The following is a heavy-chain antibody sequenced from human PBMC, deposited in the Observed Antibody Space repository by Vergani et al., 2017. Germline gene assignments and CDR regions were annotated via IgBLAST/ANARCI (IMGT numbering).Heavy chain of an antibody. D-gene: IGHD3-22*01. J-gene: IGHJ4*02. CDR1: GFTFSNYG. Sequence: QVRLVESGGGVVQPGRSLRLSCGASGFTFSNYGMHWVRQAPGKGLEWVTFIRYDGSNTYYADSVRGRFTISRDNSKNTMFLQMNNLRAEDTAVYYCAKDNVPGYYDSSGYCDYWGQGTLVTVSS. V-gene: IGHV3-30*02. CDR2: IRYDGSNT. CDR3: AKDNVPGYYDSSGYCDY.